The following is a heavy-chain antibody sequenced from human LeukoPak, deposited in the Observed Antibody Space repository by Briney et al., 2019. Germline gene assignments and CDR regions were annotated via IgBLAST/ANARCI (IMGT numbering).Heavy chain of an antibody. Sequence: PGGSLRLSCAASGFTFSNAWMTWVRQAPGKGLEWVGRLKTKTDGGTTDYAAPVRGRFTISRGDSKNTLYLHMNSLKTEDTAVYYCTTDNYISLDYWGQGTLVTVSS. CDR3: TTDNYISLDY. D-gene: IGHD4-11*01. V-gene: IGHV3-15*01. CDR1: GFTFSNAW. CDR2: LKTKTDGGTT. J-gene: IGHJ4*02.